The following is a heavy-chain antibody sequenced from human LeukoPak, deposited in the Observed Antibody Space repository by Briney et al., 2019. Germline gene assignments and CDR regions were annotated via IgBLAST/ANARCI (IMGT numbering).Heavy chain of an antibody. Sequence: GGSLRLSCAASGFTFSSYAMHWVRQAPGKGLEWVAVISYDGSNKYYADSVKGRFTISRDNSKNTLYLQMNSLRAEDTAVYYCAKEDLYYYDSSGQPIDYWGQGTLVTVSS. J-gene: IGHJ4*02. V-gene: IGHV3-30-3*01. D-gene: IGHD3-22*01. CDR1: GFTFSSYA. CDR2: ISYDGSNK. CDR3: AKEDLYYYDSSGQPIDY.